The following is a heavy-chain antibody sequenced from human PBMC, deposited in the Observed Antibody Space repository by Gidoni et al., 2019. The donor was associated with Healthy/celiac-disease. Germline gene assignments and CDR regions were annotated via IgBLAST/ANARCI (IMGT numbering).Heavy chain of an antibody. Sequence: EVQMVESGGVVVQPGGSLRLSCAAYGFTFDDYTMHWVRQAPGKGLEWVFLISWDGGSTYYADSVKGRFTISRDNSKNSLYLQMNSLRTEDTALYYCAKDIGSSGWTYYFDYWGQGTLVTVSS. CDR2: ISWDGGST. D-gene: IGHD6-19*01. J-gene: IGHJ4*02. CDR1: GFTFDDYT. CDR3: AKDIGSSGWTYYFDY. V-gene: IGHV3-43*01.